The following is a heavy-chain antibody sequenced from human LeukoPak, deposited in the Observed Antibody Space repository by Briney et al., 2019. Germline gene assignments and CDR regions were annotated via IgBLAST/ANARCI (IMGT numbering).Heavy chain of an antibody. CDR3: AKDIQGYCSGGSCLSIDY. CDR1: GFTFSSYG. CDR2: IRYDGSNK. D-gene: IGHD2-15*01. Sequence: GGSLRLSCAASGFTFSSYGMHWVRQAPGKGLEWVAFIRYDGSNKYYADSVKGRFTISRDNSKNTLYLQMNSLRAEDTAVYYCAKDIQGYCSGGSCLSIDYWGQGNLVTISS. J-gene: IGHJ4*02. V-gene: IGHV3-30*02.